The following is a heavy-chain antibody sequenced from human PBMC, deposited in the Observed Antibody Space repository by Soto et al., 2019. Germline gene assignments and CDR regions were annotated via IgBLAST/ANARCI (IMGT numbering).Heavy chain of an antibody. CDR3: ASASAAGLGMDV. Sequence: PSETLSLTCTVSGGSISSGDYYWSWIRQPPGKGLEWIGYIYYSGSTYYNPSLKSRVTISVDTSKNQFSLNLISVTAADTAVYYCASASAAGLGMDVWGQGTPVTVSS. J-gene: IGHJ6*02. V-gene: IGHV4-30-4*01. D-gene: IGHD6-13*01. CDR2: IYYSGST. CDR1: GGSISSGDYY.